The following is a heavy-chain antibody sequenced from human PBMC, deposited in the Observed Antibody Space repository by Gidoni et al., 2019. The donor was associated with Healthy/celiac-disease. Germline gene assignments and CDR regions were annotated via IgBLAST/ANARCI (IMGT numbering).Heavy chain of an antibody. D-gene: IGHD1-1*01. CDR3: ARDLPYIWRGEFDY. CDR2: IWYDGSNK. J-gene: IGHJ4*02. CDR1: GFTFSSYG. V-gene: IGHV3-33*01. Sequence: QVQLVESGGGVVQPGRSLRLSCAASGFTFSSYGMHWVRQAPGKGLGWVAVIWYDGSNKYYADSVKGRFTISRDNSKNTLYLQMNSLRAEDTAVYYCARDLPYIWRGEFDYWGQGTLVTVSS.